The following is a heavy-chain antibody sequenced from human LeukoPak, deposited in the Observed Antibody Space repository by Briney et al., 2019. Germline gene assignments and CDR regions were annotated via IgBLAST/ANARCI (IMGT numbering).Heavy chain of an antibody. J-gene: IGHJ6*02. CDR3: VRDRWPGLGDF. Sequence: GGSLRLSCAASGFTVSDNYMSWLRQAPGKGLEWVSTVYSGGLTYYADPVKGRFTISRDNSKNTLYLQMSSLRVENTAVYYCVRDRWPGLGDFWGQGTTVTVSS. CDR1: GFTVSDNY. CDR2: VYSGGLT. D-gene: IGHD6-19*01. V-gene: IGHV3-66*01.